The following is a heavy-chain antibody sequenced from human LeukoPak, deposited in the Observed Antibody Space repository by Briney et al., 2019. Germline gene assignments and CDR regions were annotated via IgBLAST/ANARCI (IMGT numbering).Heavy chain of an antibody. CDR3: ARIYDYGDYDCFDY. V-gene: IGHV4-39*01. CDR2: IYYSART. Sequence: SETLSLTCTVPGGSISSSSYYWGWIRQPPGKGLEWIGSIYYSARTYYNPSLKSRVTISVDTPKNQFSLKLSSVTAADTAVYYCARIYDYGDYDCFDYWGQGTPVTVSS. D-gene: IGHD4-17*01. J-gene: IGHJ4*02. CDR1: GGSISSSSYY.